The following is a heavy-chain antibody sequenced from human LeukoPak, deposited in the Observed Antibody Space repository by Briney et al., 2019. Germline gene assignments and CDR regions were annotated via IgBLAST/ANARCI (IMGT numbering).Heavy chain of an antibody. CDR3: AELGITMIGGV. D-gene: IGHD3-10*02. V-gene: IGHV3-48*03. J-gene: IGHJ6*04. Sequence: GGSLRLSCAASGFTFSSYERNWVRQAPGKGLEWVSYISSSGSTIYYADSVKGRFTISRDNAKNSLYLQMNSLRAEDTAVYYCAELGITMIGGVWGRGTTVTISS. CDR1: GFTFSSYE. CDR2: ISSSGSTI.